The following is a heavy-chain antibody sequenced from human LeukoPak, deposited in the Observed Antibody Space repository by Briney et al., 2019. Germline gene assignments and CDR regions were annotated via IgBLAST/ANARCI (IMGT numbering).Heavy chain of an antibody. J-gene: IGHJ4*02. CDR1: GFTFSGHW. Sequence: GGSLRLSCAASGFTFSGHWMSWVRQAPGKGLEWVAVISYDGSNKYYADSVKGRFTTSRDNSKNTLYLQMNSLRAEDTAVYYCARDLYKREGTFDYWGQGTLVTVSS. V-gene: IGHV3-30-3*01. CDR2: ISYDGSNK. CDR3: ARDLYKREGTFDY. D-gene: IGHD1-14*01.